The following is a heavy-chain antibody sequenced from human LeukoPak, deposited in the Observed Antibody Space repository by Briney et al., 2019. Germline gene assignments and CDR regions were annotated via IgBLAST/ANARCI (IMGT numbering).Heavy chain of an antibody. Sequence: SETLSLTCTVSGGSVSSNSYYWSWIRQPPGRGLVWIGYIHYSGSTNYNPSLKSRVTISIYTSKNQFSLKLSSVTAADTAVYYCARDFNYYGSGSFWFDPRGQGTLVTVSS. V-gene: IGHV4-61*01. CDR1: GGSVSSNSYY. D-gene: IGHD3-10*01. CDR2: IHYSGST. J-gene: IGHJ5*02. CDR3: ARDFNYYGSGSFWFDP.